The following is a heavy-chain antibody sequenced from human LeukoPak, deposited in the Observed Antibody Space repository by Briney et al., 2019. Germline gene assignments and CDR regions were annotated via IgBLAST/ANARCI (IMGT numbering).Heavy chain of an antibody. CDR3: ATLKHYYYASGSYLGAGYFDY. Sequence: AGGSLRLSCAAFGFIFRRYAMSWVRQAPGKGLEWVSAMSSSGDSTDYADSVKGRFTISRDNSRNTLFLQMNSLRAEDTAVYYCATLKHYYYASGSYLGAGYFDYWGQGTLVTVSS. J-gene: IGHJ4*02. CDR1: GFIFRRYA. D-gene: IGHD3-10*01. V-gene: IGHV3-23*01. CDR2: MSSSGDST.